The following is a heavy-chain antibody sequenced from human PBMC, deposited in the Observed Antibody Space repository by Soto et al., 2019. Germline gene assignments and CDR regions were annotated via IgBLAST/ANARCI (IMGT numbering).Heavy chain of an antibody. Sequence: PGGSLRLPCAASGFNFSSYGMHLVRQAPGKGLERVAVISYDGSNKYYAHSVKGRFTIPRDNSKNTLYLQMNSLRAEDTAVYYCAKDRERISGPDDSSGLFDYWGQGTLVTVSS. D-gene: IGHD3-22*01. CDR2: ISYDGSNK. V-gene: IGHV3-30*18. CDR1: GFNFSSYG. J-gene: IGHJ4*02. CDR3: AKDRERISGPDDSSGLFDY.